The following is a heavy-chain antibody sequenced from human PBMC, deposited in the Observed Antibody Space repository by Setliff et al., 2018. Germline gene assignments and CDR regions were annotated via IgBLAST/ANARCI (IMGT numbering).Heavy chain of an antibody. CDR3: ARGAGWCCDSSGYYYDY. CDR1: GGPISSGGYY. J-gene: IGHJ4*02. CDR2: IYTSGST. V-gene: IGHV4-61*02. D-gene: IGHD3-22*01. Sequence: KPSETLSLTCTVSGGPISSGGYYWSWIRQPAGKGLEWIGRIYTSGSTNYNPSLKSRVTISVDTSKNQFSLKLSSVTAADTAVYYCARGAGWCCDSSGYYYDYWGQGTLVTVSS.